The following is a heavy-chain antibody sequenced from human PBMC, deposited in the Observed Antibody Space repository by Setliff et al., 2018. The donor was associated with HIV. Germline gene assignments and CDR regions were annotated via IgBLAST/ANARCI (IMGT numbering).Heavy chain of an antibody. V-gene: IGHV4-31*03. J-gene: IGHJ4*02. CDR2: IYYSGST. CDR1: GGSISSSTYY. Sequence: SETLSLTCSVSGGSISSSTYYWTWIRQHPEKGLEWIGYIYYSGSTLYNPSLRSRLTMSVDTSKNQFSLELSSVTAADTAVYYCARDFLRSGYFDHWGQGKLVTVSS. D-gene: IGHD4-17*01. CDR3: ARDFLRSGYFDH.